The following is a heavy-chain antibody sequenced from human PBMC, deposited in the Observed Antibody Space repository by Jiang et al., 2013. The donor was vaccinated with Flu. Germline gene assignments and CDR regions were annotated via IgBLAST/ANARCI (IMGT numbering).Heavy chain of an antibody. D-gene: IGHD6-13*01. CDR1: VAPSVVTT. CDR2: IYYSGST. V-gene: IGHV4-59*01. CDR3: ARDPSIAAAGTGFYYGMDV. Sequence: VKPSETRPSPALSLVAPSVVTTGAGSGRPHGKGLEWIGYIYYSGSTNYNPSLKSRVTISVDTSKNQFSLKLSSVTAADTAVYYCARDPSIAAAGTGFYYGMDVWGQGTTVTVSS. J-gene: IGHJ6*02.